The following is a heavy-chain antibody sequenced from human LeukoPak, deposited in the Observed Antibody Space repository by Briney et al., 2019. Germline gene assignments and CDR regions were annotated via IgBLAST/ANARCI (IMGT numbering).Heavy chain of an antibody. Sequence: GGSLCLSSAVSGFTVSSNYMSWVRQAPGKGLEWVSVIYSGGSTYYADSVKGRFTISRDNSKNTLYLQMNSLRAEDTAVYYCVKDHSGPLLWFGESTIFDYWGQGTQLTVSS. CDR3: VKDHSGPLLWFGESTIFDY. D-gene: IGHD3-10*01. CDR2: IYSGGST. J-gene: IGHJ4*02. V-gene: IGHV3-66*01. CDR1: GFTVSSNY.